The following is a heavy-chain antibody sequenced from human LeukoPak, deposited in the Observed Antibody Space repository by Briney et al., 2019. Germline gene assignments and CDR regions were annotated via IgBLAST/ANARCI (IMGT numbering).Heavy chain of an antibody. CDR3: ARNIAARQNDY. CDR2: IYYSGST. D-gene: IGHD6-6*01. CDR1: GGSISSSSYY. V-gene: IGHV4-39*01. Sequence: SETLSLTCTVSGGSISSSSYYWGWIRQPPGKGLEWIGSIYYSGSTYYNPSLKSRVTISVDTSKDQFSLKLSSVTAADPAVYYCARNIAARQNDYWGQGTLVTVSS. J-gene: IGHJ4*02.